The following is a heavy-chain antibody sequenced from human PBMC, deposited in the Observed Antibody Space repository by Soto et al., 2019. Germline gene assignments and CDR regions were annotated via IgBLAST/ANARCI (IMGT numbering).Heavy chain of an antibody. CDR2: IYYSGST. CDR3: ASGRLVAYYYYYYGMEV. CDR1: GGSISSGGYY. V-gene: IGHV4-31*03. Sequence: SETLSLTCTVSGGSISSGGYYWSWIRQHPGKGLEWIGHIYYSGSTYYNPSLKSRVTISVDTSKNQFSLKLSSVTAADTAVYYCASGRLVAYYYYYYGMEVWGQGTTVTVSS. D-gene: IGHD2-15*01. J-gene: IGHJ6*02.